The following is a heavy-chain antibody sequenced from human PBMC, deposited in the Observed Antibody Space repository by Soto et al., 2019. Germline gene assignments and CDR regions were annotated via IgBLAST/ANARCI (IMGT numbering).Heavy chain of an antibody. J-gene: IGHJ4*02. CDR1: GITVSSYY. CDR3: ARIPYDNSGTIFDC. V-gene: IGHV3-53*01. CDR2: IYAGSIT. D-gene: IGHD3-22*01. Sequence: EVQLVESGGGLIQPGGSLRLSCAVSGITVSSYYMSWVRQAAGKGLEWVSVIYAGSITYYADSVKGRFTIYRDNSKNTLNLEMNSLRVEDTAVYYCARIPYDNSGTIFDCWGQGTLVTVSS.